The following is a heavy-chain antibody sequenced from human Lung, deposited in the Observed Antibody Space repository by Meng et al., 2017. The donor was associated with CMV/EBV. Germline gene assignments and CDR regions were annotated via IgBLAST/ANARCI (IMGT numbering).Heavy chain of an antibody. CDR2: INPNSGTT. V-gene: IGHV1-2*02. J-gene: IGHJ6*02. CDR1: GYTFTGYY. CDR3: ARWIFGLAVGNFGLDV. D-gene: IGHD3/OR15-3a*01. Sequence: SVXVSXXASGYTFTGYYMHWVRQAPGQGLEWMGWINPNSGTTNYAQKFQGRVTMTRDTSISTAYMELSRLRSDDTAVYYCARWIFGLAVGNFGLDVWGQGTTVTVSS.